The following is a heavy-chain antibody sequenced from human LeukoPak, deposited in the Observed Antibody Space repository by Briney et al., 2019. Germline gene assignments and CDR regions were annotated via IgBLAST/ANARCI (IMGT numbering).Heavy chain of an antibody. J-gene: IGHJ6*01. CDR2: ISSSSSYI. D-gene: IGHD2-15*01. CDR1: GFTFSSYS. V-gene: IGHV3-21*01. CDR3: ARNRVVVVAANHFHFYGMVT. Sequence: GGSLRLSCAASGFTFSSYSMNWVRQAPGKGLEWVSSISSSSSYIYYADSVKGRFTISRDNAKNSLYLQMNSLRAEDTAVYYCARNRVVVVAANHFHFYGMVTWGQRDTGTVS.